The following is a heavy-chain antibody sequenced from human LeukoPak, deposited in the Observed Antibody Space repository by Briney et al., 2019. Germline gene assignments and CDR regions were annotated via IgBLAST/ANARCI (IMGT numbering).Heavy chain of an antibody. D-gene: IGHD6-6*01. CDR1: GGSISSSNW. CDR2: IYHSGST. V-gene: IGHV4-4*02. J-gene: IGHJ4*02. Sequence: SETLSLTCAVSGGSISSSNWWSWVRQPPGKGLEWIGEIYHSGSTNYNPSLKSRVTISVDKSKNQFSLKLSSVTAADTAVYYCARVSVGSSGYFDYWGQGTLVTVSS. CDR3: ARVSVGSSGYFDY.